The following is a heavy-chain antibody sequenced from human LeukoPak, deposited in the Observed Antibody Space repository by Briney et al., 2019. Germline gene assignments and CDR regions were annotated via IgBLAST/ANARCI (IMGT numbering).Heavy chain of an antibody. J-gene: IGHJ4*02. V-gene: IGHV1-8*01. D-gene: IGHD2-21*02. CDR2: MNPNSGNT. Sequence: ASVKVSCKASGYMFTSYDINWVRQATGQGLEWMGWMNPNSGNTGFGQKIQGRVTMTRDTSISTAYMELSSLRSEDTAVYYCARVFCSGGDCYRYFDYWGQGTLVTVSS. CDR3: ARVFCSGGDCYRYFDY. CDR1: GYMFTSYD.